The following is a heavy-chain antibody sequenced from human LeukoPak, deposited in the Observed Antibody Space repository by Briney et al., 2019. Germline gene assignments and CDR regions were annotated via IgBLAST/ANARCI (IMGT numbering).Heavy chain of an antibody. CDR1: GFSLSTSGVG. V-gene: IGHV2-5*01. CDR3: AHSMPRFLEWLPGPLDY. D-gene: IGHD3-3*01. CDR2: IYWNDDK. Sequence: SGPTLVKPTQTLTLTCTFSGFSLSTSGVGVGWIRQPPGKALEWLALIYWNDDKRYSPSLKSRLTITKDTSKNQVVLTMTNMDPVDTATYYCAHSMPRFLEWLPGPLDYWGQGTLVTVSS. J-gene: IGHJ4*02.